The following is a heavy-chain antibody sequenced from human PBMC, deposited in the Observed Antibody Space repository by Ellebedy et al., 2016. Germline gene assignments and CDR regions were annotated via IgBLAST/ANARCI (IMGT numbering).Heavy chain of an antibody. CDR2: IIPIFGTA. CDR1: GGTFSSYA. D-gene: IGHD4-17*01. CDR3: ARDLRVQPVTTPYYYYGMDV. Sequence: SVKVSCXASGGTFSSYAISWVRQAPGQGLEWMGGIIPIFGTANYAQKFQGRVTITADESTSTAYMELSSLRSEDTAVYYCARDLRVQPVTTPYYYYGMDVWGQGTTVTVSS. V-gene: IGHV1-69*13. J-gene: IGHJ6*02.